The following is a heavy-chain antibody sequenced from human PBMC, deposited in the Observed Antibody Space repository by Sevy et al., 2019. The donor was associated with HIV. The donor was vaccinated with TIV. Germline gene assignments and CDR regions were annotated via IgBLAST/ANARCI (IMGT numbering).Heavy chain of an antibody. Sequence: GGSLRLSCAASGFTFSSYWMHWVRQVPGKWLVWVSRIKSDGSSTSYSDSVKGPFTISGDNAKNTLYLQMNSLRAEDTAVDYCARDRSGSYHVSDNWFDPWGQGTLVTVSS. CDR2: IKSDGSST. D-gene: IGHD1-26*01. CDR3: ARDRSGSYHVSDNWFDP. J-gene: IGHJ5*02. V-gene: IGHV3-74*01. CDR1: GFTFSSYW.